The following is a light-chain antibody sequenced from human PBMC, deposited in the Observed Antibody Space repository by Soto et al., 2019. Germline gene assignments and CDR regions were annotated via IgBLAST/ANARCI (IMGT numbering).Light chain of an antibody. J-gene: IGLJ3*02. CDR1: SSNIGAGYD. CDR3: QSYDSSLSGWV. CDR2: DNS. V-gene: IGLV1-40*01. Sequence: LTQPPSVSGAPGQRVTISCTGNSSNIGAGYDVHWYQQLPGTAPKLLIYDNSNRPSGVPDRFSGSESGTSASLAITGLRAEDEADYYCQSYDSSLSGWVFGGGTQLTVL.